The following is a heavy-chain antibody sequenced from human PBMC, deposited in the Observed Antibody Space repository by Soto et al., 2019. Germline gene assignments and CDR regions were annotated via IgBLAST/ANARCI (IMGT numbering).Heavy chain of an antibody. CDR3: ARHENLDISYGSWSHIDY. V-gene: IGHV5-51*01. D-gene: IGHD3-10*01. CDR2: IYPGDSDT. J-gene: IGHJ4*02. Sequence: EVQLVQSGAEVKKPGESLKISCKGSGYSFTSYWIGWVRQMPGKGLEWMGIIYPGDSDTRYSPSFQGQVTISADKSISTAYLQWSSLKASDTAIYYCARHENLDISYGSWSHIDYWGQGTLVTVSS. CDR1: GYSFTSYW.